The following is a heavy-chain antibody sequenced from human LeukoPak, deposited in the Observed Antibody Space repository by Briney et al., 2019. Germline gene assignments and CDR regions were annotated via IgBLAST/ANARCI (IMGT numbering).Heavy chain of an antibody. CDR1: GYTFTSYY. CDR3: ARGYSSSWDPTKSSVDY. V-gene: IGHV1-46*01. J-gene: IGHJ4*02. Sequence: GASVKVSCKASGYTFTSYYMHWVRQAPGQGLEWIGIINPSGGSTSYAQKFQGRVTMTRDTSTSTVYMELSSLRSEDTAVYYCARGYSSSWDPTKSSVDYWGQGTLVTVSS. CDR2: INPSGGST. D-gene: IGHD6-13*01.